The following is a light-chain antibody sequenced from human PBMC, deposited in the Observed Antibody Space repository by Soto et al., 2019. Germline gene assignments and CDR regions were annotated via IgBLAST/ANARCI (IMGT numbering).Light chain of an antibody. J-gene: IGKJ1*01. CDR2: DVS. CDR1: QSIGDS. CDR3: QQYNGYSRT. Sequence: DIRMTHSPSTLSASVGDRVTLTCRASQSIGDSLAWYQQKPGKAPYLLISDVSSLERGVPSRFSGSGSGTEFTLTISSMQPDDFATFYCQQYNGYSRTLGQGTKVDIK. V-gene: IGKV1-5*01.